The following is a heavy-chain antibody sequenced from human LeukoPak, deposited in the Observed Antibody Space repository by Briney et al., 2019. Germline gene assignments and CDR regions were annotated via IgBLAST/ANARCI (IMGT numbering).Heavy chain of an antibody. Sequence: PGGSPRLSCAASGFTFSSSGMHWVRQAPGRGLEWVAFIRFDGTTKYYAQSVRGRFTISRDNSKNTLGLQMNSLRVEDTAVYYCAQEIKDRYCSGAQNCLFDSWGHGTLVTVSS. V-gene: IGHV3-30*02. CDR1: GFTFSSSG. CDR3: AQEIKDRYCSGAQNCLFDS. J-gene: IGHJ4*01. CDR2: IRFDGTTK. D-gene: IGHD2-15*01.